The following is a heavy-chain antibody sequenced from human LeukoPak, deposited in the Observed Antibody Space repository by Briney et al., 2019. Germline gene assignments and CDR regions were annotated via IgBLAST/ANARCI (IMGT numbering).Heavy chain of an antibody. J-gene: IGHJ6*04. CDR2: IKSKTDGGTT. D-gene: IGHD2-2*01. CDR1: GFTFSNAW. V-gene: IGHV3-15*01. CDR3: TSSFYCSSTSYRPRYYYGMDV. Sequence: PGGSLRLSCAASGFTFSNAWMSWVRQAPGKGLEWVGRIKSKTDGGTTDYAAPVKSRFTISRDDSKNTLYLQMNSLKTEDTAVYYCTSSFYCSSTSYRPRYYYGMDVWGKGTTVTVSS.